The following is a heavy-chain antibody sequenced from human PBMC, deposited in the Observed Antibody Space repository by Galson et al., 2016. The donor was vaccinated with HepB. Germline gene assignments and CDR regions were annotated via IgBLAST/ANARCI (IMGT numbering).Heavy chain of an antibody. CDR1: GFKIDDYA. V-gene: IGHV3-9*01. Sequence: SLRLSCAGSGFKIDDYAMHWVRQGPGKGLEWVSGISWNDKTLGHADSVKSRFAVSRDNAKNSLYLEINSLRIEDTALYFCAKDRGGGYCTTPSCFAFDLWGQGTMVTVSS. CDR3: AKDRGGGYCTTPSCFAFDL. D-gene: IGHD2-2*01. J-gene: IGHJ3*01. CDR2: ISWNDKTL.